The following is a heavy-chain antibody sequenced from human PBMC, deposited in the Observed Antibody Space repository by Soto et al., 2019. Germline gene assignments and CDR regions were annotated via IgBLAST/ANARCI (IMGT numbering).Heavy chain of an antibody. Sequence: GGSLRLSCAASGFTFSSYGMHWVRQAPGKGLEWVAVISYDGSNKYYADSVKGRFTISRDNSKNTLYLQMNSLRAEDTAVYYCAKDSSGAALFNWFDPWGQGTLVTVSS. V-gene: IGHV3-30*18. CDR1: GFTFSSYG. J-gene: IGHJ5*02. D-gene: IGHD6-6*01. CDR2: ISYDGSNK. CDR3: AKDSSGAALFNWFDP.